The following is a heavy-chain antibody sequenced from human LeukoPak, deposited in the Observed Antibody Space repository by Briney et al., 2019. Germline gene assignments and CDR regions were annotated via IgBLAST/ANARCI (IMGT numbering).Heavy chain of an antibody. CDR2: INYSGST. D-gene: IGHD2-2*03. Sequence: SGTLCLTCAVSGCSISNYYWSWIRQPPGKGLEWIGYINYSGSTNYNPSLKSRVTISVDTSKNQFSLKLSSVTAADTAVYYCARDRPGYCSSTSCYEDAFDIWGQGTMVTVSS. CDR1: GCSISNYY. J-gene: IGHJ3*02. V-gene: IGHV4-59*01. CDR3: ARDRPGYCSSTSCYEDAFDI.